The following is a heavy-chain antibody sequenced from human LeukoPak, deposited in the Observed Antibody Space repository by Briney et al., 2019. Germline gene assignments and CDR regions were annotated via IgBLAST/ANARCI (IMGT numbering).Heavy chain of an antibody. CDR1: GGSFSGYY. J-gene: IGHJ5*02. D-gene: IGHD4/OR15-4a*01. Sequence: SETLSLTCAVYGGSFSGYYWSWIRQPPGKGLEWIGEINHSGSTNYNPSLKSRVTISVDTSKNQFSLKLSSVTAADTAVYYCARLWDYAGGGIDPWGQGTLVTVSS. CDR3: ARLWDYAGGGIDP. CDR2: INHSGST. V-gene: IGHV4-34*01.